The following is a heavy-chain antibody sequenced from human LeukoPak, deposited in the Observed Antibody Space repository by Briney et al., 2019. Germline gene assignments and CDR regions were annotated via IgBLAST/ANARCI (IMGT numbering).Heavy chain of an antibody. CDR2: IIPIFGTA. D-gene: IGHD2-21*02. J-gene: IGHJ4*02. V-gene: IGHV1-69*05. CDR3: ASHLRRRSSIRDCGGGCYYNYFDY. Sequence: SVKVSCKASGGTFSSYAISWVRQAPGQGLEWMGGIIPIFGTANYAQKFQGRVTITTDESTSTAYMELSSLRSEDTAVYYCASHLRRRSSIRDCGGGCYYNYFDYWGEGTLVTVSS. CDR1: GGTFSSYA.